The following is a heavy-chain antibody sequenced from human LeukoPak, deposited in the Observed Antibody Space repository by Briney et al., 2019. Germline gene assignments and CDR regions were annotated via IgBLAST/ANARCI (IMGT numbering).Heavy chain of an antibody. CDR3: ARGVYYDNLTGYYSGRFDY. CDR1: GGSSSGSS. V-gene: IGHV4-34*01. CDR2: IIQSGST. D-gene: IGHD3-9*01. Sequence: PSATLSLTCAVYGGSSSGSSLGWIRQPPRRGLHWVGEIIQSGSTTYNESVGTRVTISVYTSKNQFSLRLSIVTAADTAVYSCARGVYYDNLTGYYSGRFDYWGEGALVTV. J-gene: IGHJ4*02.